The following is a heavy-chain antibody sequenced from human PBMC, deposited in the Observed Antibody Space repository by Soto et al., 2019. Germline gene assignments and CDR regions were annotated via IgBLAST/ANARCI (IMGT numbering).Heavy chain of an antibody. CDR2: IYWDDSK. D-gene: IGHD1-26*01. V-gene: IGHV2-5*02. J-gene: IGHJ4*02. CDR3: AHAYGGRSLY. Sequence: QITLKESGPPLVKPTQTLTLTCTFSGFSLTTDRVGVGWIRQPPGEALEWLAVIYWDDSKTYRPSLESRLTITKDTSKNQVALTMTNMDSLATATYYCAHAYGGRSLYWGQGTLVTVSS. CDR1: GFSLTTDRVG.